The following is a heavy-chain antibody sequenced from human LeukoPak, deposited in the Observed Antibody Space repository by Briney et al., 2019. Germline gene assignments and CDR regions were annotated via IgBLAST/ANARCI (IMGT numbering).Heavy chain of an antibody. CDR3: VRDGGVSGYDLLDY. Sequence: GGSLRLSCSASGFTFSNYWMPWVRQAPRKELDWVAHINQDGSEEHYMDSVKARFTISRDNAKNPLSLQMNSLRAEDTAVYYCVRDGGVSGYDLLDYWGQGTLVTVSS. D-gene: IGHD5-12*01. CDR2: INQDGSEE. V-gene: IGHV3-7*01. CDR1: GFTFSNYW. J-gene: IGHJ4*02.